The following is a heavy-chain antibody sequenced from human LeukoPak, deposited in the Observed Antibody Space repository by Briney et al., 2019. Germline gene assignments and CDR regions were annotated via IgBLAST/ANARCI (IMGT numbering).Heavy chain of an antibody. CDR1: GGTFSSYA. CDR2: IIPIFGTA. D-gene: IGHD6-19*01. CDR3: ARSQYSSGWYPHFDY. V-gene: IGHV1-69*13. Sequence: SVKVSCKASGGTFSSYAISWVRQAPGQGLEWMGGIIPIFGTANYAQKFQGRVTTTADESTNTAYMELSSLRSEDTAVYYCARSQYSSGWYPHFDYWGQGTLVTVSS. J-gene: IGHJ4*02.